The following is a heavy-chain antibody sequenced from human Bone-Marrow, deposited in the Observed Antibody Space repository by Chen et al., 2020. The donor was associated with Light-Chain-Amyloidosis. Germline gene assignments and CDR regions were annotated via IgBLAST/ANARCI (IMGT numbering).Heavy chain of an antibody. D-gene: IGHD3-22*01. J-gene: IGHJ4*02. CDR3: ARGPDSSTYYYFY. V-gene: IGHV1-69*06. Sequence: QVQLVQSGAEVKKPGSSVKVSCKTSGGTFTTSAIRWVRQAPGQRLEWMGGIIPIVGTANYAQKFQGRVTITADKSTSTAYMELSSLRSEDTAVYYCARGPDSSTYYYFYWGQGTLVTVSS. CDR1: GGTFTTSA. CDR2: IIPIVGTA.